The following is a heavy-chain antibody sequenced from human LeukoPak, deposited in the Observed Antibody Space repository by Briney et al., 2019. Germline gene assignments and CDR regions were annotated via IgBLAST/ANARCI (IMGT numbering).Heavy chain of an antibody. CDR3: ARGISGTYLDH. J-gene: IGHJ4*02. V-gene: IGHV3-48*03. D-gene: IGHD1-26*01. CDR1: GFTFTSYE. Sequence: PGGSLRLSCAASGFTFTSYEMNWVRQAPGKGLEWVSYISSSGSSIYQADSVKGRFTISRDKAKNSLYLQMNSLRAEDTAIYYCARGISGTYLDHWGQGTLVTVSS. CDR2: ISSSGSSI.